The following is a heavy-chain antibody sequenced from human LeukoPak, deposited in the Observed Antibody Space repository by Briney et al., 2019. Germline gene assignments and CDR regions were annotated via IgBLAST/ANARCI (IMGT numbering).Heavy chain of an antibody. Sequence: SETLSLTCTVSGDSISTYYWSWIRQPPGKGLEWLAYIDYRGSTTYNPSLRSRVTISVDTSRNQFSLKLSSVTAADTAVYYCARSRSGYSYDHAAFEIWGQGTMVTVSS. CDR1: GDSISTYY. CDR2: IDYRGST. J-gene: IGHJ3*02. CDR3: ARSRSGYSYDHAAFEI. V-gene: IGHV4-59*01. D-gene: IGHD5-18*01.